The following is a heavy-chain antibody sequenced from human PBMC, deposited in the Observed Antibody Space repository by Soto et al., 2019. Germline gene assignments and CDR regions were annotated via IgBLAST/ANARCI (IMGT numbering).Heavy chain of an antibody. V-gene: IGHV4-31*02. CDR1: GGTICSGGDY. CDR2: IYYSGST. CDR3: ARVIAEPVACFDP. Sequence: PMHVPWTVSGGTICSGGDYWIWNRHHPGKALEWMGYIYYSGSTYYNPSLKSRVTISVDTSKNQFSLKLSSVTAADTAVYYCARVIAEPVACFDPWGQGTLVPGSP. D-gene: IGHD6-13*01. J-gene: IGHJ5*02.